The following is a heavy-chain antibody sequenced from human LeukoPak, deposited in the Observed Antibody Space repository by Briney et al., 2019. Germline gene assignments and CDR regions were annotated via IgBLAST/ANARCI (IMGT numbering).Heavy chain of an antibody. CDR1: GGSFSGYY. CDR2: INHSGGT. Sequence: SETLSLTCAVYGGSFSGYYWSWIRQPPGKGLEWIGEINHSGGTNYNPSLKSRVTISVDTSKNQFSLKLSSVTAADTAVYYCARLRDFWSGYLAYFDYWGQGTLVTVSS. D-gene: IGHD3-3*01. J-gene: IGHJ4*02. V-gene: IGHV4-34*01. CDR3: ARLRDFWSGYLAYFDY.